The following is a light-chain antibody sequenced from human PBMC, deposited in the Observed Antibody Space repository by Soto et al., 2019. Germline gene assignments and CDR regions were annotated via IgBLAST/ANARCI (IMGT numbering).Light chain of an antibody. V-gene: IGKV3-20*01. CDR2: GAS. CDR3: QQYGSSPAT. J-gene: IGKJ1*01. CDR1: HIVSSSF. Sequence: EIVLTQSPGTLSLSPGERATLSCWASHIVSSSFLAWYQQKPGQAPRLLIYGASSRATGIPDRFSGSGSGTDFTLTINRLEPEDVAVYYCQQYGSSPATFGQGTKVEIK.